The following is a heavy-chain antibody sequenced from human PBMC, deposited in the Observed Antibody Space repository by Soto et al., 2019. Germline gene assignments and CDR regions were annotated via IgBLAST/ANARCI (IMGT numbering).Heavy chain of an antibody. CDR2: INAGNGNT. Sequence: QVQLVQSGAEVKKPGASVKVSCKASGYTFTSYAMHWVRQAPGQRLEWMGWINAGNGNTKYSQKFQGRVTITRDTSASTAYMELSSLRSEDTAVYYCARDSGYGSPMKDYYYGMDVWGQGTTVTVSS. D-gene: IGHD3-22*01. CDR1: GYTFTSYA. V-gene: IGHV1-3*01. J-gene: IGHJ6*02. CDR3: ARDSGYGSPMKDYYYGMDV.